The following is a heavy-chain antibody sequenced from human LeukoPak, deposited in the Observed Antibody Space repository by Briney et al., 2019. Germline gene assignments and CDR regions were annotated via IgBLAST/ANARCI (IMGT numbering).Heavy chain of an antibody. V-gene: IGHV1-46*01. Sequence: ASVKVSCKASGYTFTSYYMHWVRQAPGQGLEWMGIINPSGGSTSYAQKFQGRVTITADKSTSTAYMELSSLRSEDTAVYYCARSAGYCSSTSCSYYYYYGMDVWGQGTTVTVSS. J-gene: IGHJ6*02. CDR3: ARSAGYCSSTSCSYYYYYGMDV. CDR2: INPSGGST. CDR1: GYTFTSYY. D-gene: IGHD2-2*01.